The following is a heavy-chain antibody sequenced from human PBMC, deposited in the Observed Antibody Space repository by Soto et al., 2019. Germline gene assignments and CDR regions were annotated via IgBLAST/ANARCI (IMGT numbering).Heavy chain of an antibody. CDR2: LIPIFGTA. V-gene: IGHV1-69*06. Sequence: SVKVSCKASGVTFSSYAISWVRQAPGQGLEWMGGLIPIFGTANYAQKFQGRVTITADKSTSTAYMELSSLRSEDTAVYYCARSKTPLMTTVTTGFDPWGQGTLVTVSS. D-gene: IGHD4-4*01. J-gene: IGHJ5*02. CDR3: ARSKTPLMTTVTTGFDP. CDR1: GVTFSSYA.